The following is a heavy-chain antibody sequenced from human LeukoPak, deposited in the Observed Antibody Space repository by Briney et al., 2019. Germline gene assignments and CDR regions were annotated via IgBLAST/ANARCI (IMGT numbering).Heavy chain of an antibody. V-gene: IGHV3-23*01. CDR3: ARDLADAFDI. CDR1: GFTFSSYG. J-gene: IGHJ3*02. Sequence: PGGSLRLSCAASGFTFSSYGMSWVRQAPGKGLQWVSVIIGSGSGTYYADSVKGRFTISRDNSRNTLYLQMNSLRAEDTAVYYCARDLADAFDIWGQGTMVTVSS. CDR2: IIGSGSGT.